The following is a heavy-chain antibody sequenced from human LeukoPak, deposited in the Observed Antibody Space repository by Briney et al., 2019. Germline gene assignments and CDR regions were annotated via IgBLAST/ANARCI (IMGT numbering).Heavy chain of an antibody. J-gene: IGHJ3*02. CDR1: GYTFTGYY. CDR2: INPNSGGT. D-gene: IGHD3-9*01. Sequence: GASVKVSCEASGYTFTGYYMHWVRQAPGQGLEWMGWINPNSGGTNYAQKFQGRVTMTRDTSISTAYMELSRLRSDDTAVYYCARDLGVLRYFDWPNDAFDIWGQGTMVTVSS. V-gene: IGHV1-2*02. CDR3: ARDLGVLRYFDWPNDAFDI.